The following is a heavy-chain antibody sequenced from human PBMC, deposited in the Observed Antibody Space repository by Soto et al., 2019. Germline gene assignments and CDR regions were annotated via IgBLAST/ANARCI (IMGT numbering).Heavy chain of an antibody. D-gene: IGHD6-19*01. CDR2: LSGSGTST. CDR3: AKATTNGGWFNPFDS. Sequence: GGSLRLSCAASGFSFANYAMNWVSQAPGKGLEWVSGLSGSGTSTYYADSVKGRFTISRDNSRDTLFLQMNSLTADDTAVYYCAKATTNGGWFNPFDSWGQGALVTVSS. CDR1: GFSFANYA. J-gene: IGHJ4*02. V-gene: IGHV3-23*01.